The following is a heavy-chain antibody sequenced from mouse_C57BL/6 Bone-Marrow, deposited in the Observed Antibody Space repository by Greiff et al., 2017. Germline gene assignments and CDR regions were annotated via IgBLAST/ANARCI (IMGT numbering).Heavy chain of an antibody. V-gene: IGHV5-4*01. CDR3: ARQVRAMDY. CDR2: ISDGGSYT. J-gene: IGHJ4*01. D-gene: IGHD1-1*01. Sequence: DVQLQQSGGGLVKPGGSLKLSCAASGFTFSSYAMSWVRQTPEKRLEWVATISDGGSYTYYPDNVKGRFTISRDNAKNNLYLQMSHLKSEDTAVYYCARQVRAMDYGGQGTSVTVSS. CDR1: GFTFSSYA.